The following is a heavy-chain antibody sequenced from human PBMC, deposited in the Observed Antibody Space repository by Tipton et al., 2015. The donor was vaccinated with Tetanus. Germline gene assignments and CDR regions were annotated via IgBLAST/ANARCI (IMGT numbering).Heavy chain of an antibody. CDR1: GYTFTSYY. J-gene: IGHJ4*02. Sequence: QSGAEVKKPGASVKLSCKASGYTFTSYYMHWVRQAPGQGLEWMGIMHPGGGSTTYAQEFQGRVTMTRDTSTSTVYMELSSLRSEDTAVYYCTTRGYSSGFEYWGRGTLVTVSS. D-gene: IGHD6-19*01. CDR3: TTRGYSSGFEY. V-gene: IGHV1-46*01. CDR2: MHPGGGST.